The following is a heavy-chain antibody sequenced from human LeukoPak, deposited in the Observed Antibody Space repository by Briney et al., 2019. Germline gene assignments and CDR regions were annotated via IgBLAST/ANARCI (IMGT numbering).Heavy chain of an antibody. CDR1: GASLNSDTYY. J-gene: IGHJ4*02. CDR2: HSHSGSA. V-gene: IGHV4-39*06. D-gene: IGHD1/OR15-1a*01. Sequence: PSETLSLTCTVSGASLNSDTYYWGWIRQPPGKGLEWIGTHSHSGSAYYNPSLRSRITMSLDTSENQLPLKLYSVTAADTAIYYCARYQTGTMFAVWGQGTLVTISS. CDR3: ARYQTGTMFAV.